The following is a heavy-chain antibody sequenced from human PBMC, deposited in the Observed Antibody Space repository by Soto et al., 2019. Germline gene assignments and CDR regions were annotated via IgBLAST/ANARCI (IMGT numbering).Heavy chain of an antibody. V-gene: IGHV1-69*13. CDR1: GGTFSSYA. CDR3: ARGIWRYCSSTSCFRWFDP. Sequence: VKVSCKASGGTFSSYAISWVRQAPGQGLEWMGGIIPTFGTANYAQKFQGRVTITADESTSTAYMELSSLRSEDTAVYYCARGIWRYCSSTSCFRWFDPWGQGTLVTVSS. J-gene: IGHJ5*02. CDR2: IIPTFGTA. D-gene: IGHD2-2*01.